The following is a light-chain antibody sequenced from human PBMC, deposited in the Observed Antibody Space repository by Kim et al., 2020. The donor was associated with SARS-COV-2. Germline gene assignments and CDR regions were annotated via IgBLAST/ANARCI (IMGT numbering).Light chain of an antibody. Sequence: SLPPGERATLSCRASQSVDFYLAWYQQKPGQAPRLLIHDASNRAAGIPARFSGSGSGTHFTLTIDSLQPEDFGVYYCQQRRDWPTFGQGTKVDIK. CDR1: QSVDFY. CDR3: QQRRDWPT. V-gene: IGKV3-11*01. J-gene: IGKJ1*01. CDR2: DAS.